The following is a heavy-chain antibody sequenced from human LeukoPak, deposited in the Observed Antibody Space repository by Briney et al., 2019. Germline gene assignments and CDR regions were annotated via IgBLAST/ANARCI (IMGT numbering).Heavy chain of an antibody. Sequence: PSETLSLTCTVGGASITSFFTSWVRQPPGKGLEWIGYIYYSGSTNYNPSLKSRVTISVDTSKNQFSLKLSSVTAADTAVYSCARDSAAAGSFNYWGEGPVVNVSS. CDR3: ARDSAAAGSFNY. J-gene: IGHJ4*02. V-gene: IGHV4-59*01. CDR1: GASITSFF. CDR2: IYYSGST. D-gene: IGHD6-13*01.